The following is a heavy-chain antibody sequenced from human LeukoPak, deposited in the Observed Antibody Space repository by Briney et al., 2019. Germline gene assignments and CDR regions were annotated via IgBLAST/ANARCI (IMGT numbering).Heavy chain of an antibody. J-gene: IGHJ4*02. Sequence: SETLSLTCTVSGGSISSRSYYWGWIRQPPGKGLEWIGSIYYSGSTNYNPSLKSRVTISVDTSKNQFSLKLSSVTAADTAVYYCARRAYYDSSGYSYFDYWGQGTLVSVSS. CDR2: IYYSGST. CDR1: GGSISSRSYY. D-gene: IGHD3-22*01. CDR3: ARRAYYDSSGYSYFDY. V-gene: IGHV4-39*07.